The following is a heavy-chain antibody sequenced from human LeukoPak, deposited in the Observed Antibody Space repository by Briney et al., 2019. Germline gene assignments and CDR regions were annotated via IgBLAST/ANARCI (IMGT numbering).Heavy chain of an antibody. D-gene: IGHD4-17*01. J-gene: IGHJ5*02. V-gene: IGHV4-59*01. Sequence: SETLSLTCTVSGGSISSYYWSWIRQPPGKGLEWIGYIYYTGSTNYNPSLKSRVTISVDTSKNQFSLKLGSVTAADTAVYYCARDRFTYGTNNWFDPWGQGTLVTVSS. CDR2: IYYTGST. CDR3: ARDRFTYGTNNWFDP. CDR1: GGSISSYY.